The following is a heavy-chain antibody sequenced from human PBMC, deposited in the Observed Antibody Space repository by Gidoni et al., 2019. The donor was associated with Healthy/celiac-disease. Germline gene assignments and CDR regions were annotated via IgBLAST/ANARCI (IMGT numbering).Heavy chain of an antibody. V-gene: IGHV3-30*18. D-gene: IGHD3-3*01. CDR1: GFTFSTYG. CDR3: AKANYDFWSGYYQGGLLDY. J-gene: IGHJ4*02. Sequence: QVQLVESGGGVVQPGRSLRLSCAASGFTFSTYGMHWFRQAPGKGLEWVAVISYDGSNKYYADSVKGRFTISRDNSKNTLYLQMNSLRAEDTAVYYCAKANYDFWSGYYQGGLLDYWGQGTLVTVSS. CDR2: ISYDGSNK.